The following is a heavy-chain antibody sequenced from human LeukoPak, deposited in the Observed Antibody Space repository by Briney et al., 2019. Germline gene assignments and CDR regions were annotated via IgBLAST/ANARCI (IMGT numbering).Heavy chain of an antibody. J-gene: IGHJ4*02. CDR2: IYYRGST. V-gene: IGHV4-59*08. Sequence: PSETLSLTCTVSADSISSYYLSWIRQPPGKGLEWIVYIYYRGSTNYNPSLKSRVTMSVDTSKNKFSLKLSSVTAADTAVYYCARKFGDYWGQGTLVTVSS. CDR3: ARKFGDY. D-gene: IGHD3-10*01. CDR1: ADSISSYY.